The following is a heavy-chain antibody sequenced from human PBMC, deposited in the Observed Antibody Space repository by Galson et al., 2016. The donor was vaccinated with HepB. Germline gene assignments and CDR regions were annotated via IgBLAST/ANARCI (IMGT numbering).Heavy chain of an antibody. D-gene: IGHD1-26*01. CDR2: ISSSSSYI. CDR3: ARGDIVGAIFDY. Sequence: SLRLSCAASGFTFSSYSMNWVRQAPGKGLEWVSSISSSSSYIYYADSVKGRFTISRDNAKNSLYLLMNSLRAEDTAVYYCARGDIVGAIFDYWGQGTLVTVS. CDR1: GFTFSSYS. J-gene: IGHJ4*02. V-gene: IGHV3-21*01.